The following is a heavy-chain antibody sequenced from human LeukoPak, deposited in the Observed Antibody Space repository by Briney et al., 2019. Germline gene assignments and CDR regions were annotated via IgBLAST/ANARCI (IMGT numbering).Heavy chain of an antibody. J-gene: IGHJ6*02. D-gene: IGHD6-19*01. V-gene: IGHV1-8*01. Sequence: ASVKVSCKASGYTFTSYDINWVRQATGQGLEWMGWMNPNSGNTGYAQKFQGRVTMTRNTSISTAYMELSSLRSEDTAVYYCARPPAVAGSSYYYYGMDVWGQGTTVTVS. CDR3: ARPPAVAGSSYYYYGMDV. CDR1: GYTFTSYD. CDR2: MNPNSGNT.